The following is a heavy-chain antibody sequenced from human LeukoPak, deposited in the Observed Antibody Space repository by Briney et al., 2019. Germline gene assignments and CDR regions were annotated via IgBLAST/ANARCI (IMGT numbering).Heavy chain of an antibody. D-gene: IGHD6-19*01. CDR3: AREPIAVAGKILGFDY. Sequence: ASVKVSCKASGYTFTGYYMHWVRQAPGQGLEWMGWINPNSGGTNYAQKFQGRVTMTRDTSISTAYMELSRLRSDDTAVYYCAREPIAVAGKILGFDYWGQGTLVTVSS. CDR2: INPNSGGT. CDR1: GYTFTGYY. J-gene: IGHJ4*02. V-gene: IGHV1-2*02.